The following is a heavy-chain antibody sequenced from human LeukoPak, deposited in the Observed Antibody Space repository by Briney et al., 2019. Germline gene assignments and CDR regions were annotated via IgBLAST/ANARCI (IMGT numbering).Heavy chain of an antibody. CDR3: ARDLVAATFGY. Sequence: PSETLSLTCTVSGGSVSSGSYYWSWIRQPPGKGLEWIGYIYYSGSTNYNPSLKSRVTISVDTSKNQFSLKLSSVTAADTAVYYGARDLVAATFGYWGQGTLVTVSS. CDR2: IYYSGST. D-gene: IGHD2-15*01. CDR1: GGSVSSGSYY. V-gene: IGHV4-61*01. J-gene: IGHJ4*02.